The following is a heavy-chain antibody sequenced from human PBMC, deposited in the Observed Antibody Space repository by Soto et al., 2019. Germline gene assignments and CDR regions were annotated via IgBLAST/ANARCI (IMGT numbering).Heavy chain of an antibody. CDR3: ARATRDYGDYGYFDY. Sequence: QVQLQESGPGLVKPSETLSLTYTVSGGSISSYYWSWIRQPAGKGLEWIGRIYISGSTNYNPSLKSRVTMSVDTSKNQFSLKLSSVTAADTAVYYCARATRDYGDYGYFDYWGQGTLVTVSS. J-gene: IGHJ4*02. CDR1: GGSISSYY. CDR2: IYISGST. V-gene: IGHV4-4*07. D-gene: IGHD4-17*01.